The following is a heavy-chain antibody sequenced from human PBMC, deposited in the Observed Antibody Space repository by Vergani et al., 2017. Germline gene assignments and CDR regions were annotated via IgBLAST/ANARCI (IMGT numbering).Heavy chain of an antibody. Sequence: EVQLLESGGDLVQPGGSLRLSCAASGFTFNHYAMNWVRQAPGKGLEWVSGISGSGGSTYYAGSVKGRFTISRDSSKNTLYLQMNSLSAGDTAVYYCARDLFXYDSSGYYSGFFDYWGQGTLVTVSS. D-gene: IGHD3-22*01. CDR2: ISGSGGST. J-gene: IGHJ4*02. CDR3: ARDLFXYDSSGYYSGFFDY. V-gene: IGHV3-23*01. CDR1: GFTFNHYA.